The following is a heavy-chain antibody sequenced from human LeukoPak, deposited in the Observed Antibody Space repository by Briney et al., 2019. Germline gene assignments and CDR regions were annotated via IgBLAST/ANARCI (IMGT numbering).Heavy chain of an antibody. CDR3: ARDHDYGPDY. J-gene: IGHJ4*02. D-gene: IGHD4/OR15-4a*01. CDR1: GGTSNSHA. CDR2: IKPDSGAT. Sequence: ASVKVSCKASGGTSNSHAISWVRQAPGQGLEWMGWIKPDSGATNFAQNFQGRVTMTSDTSINTAYMELSGLTSDDTAMYYCARDHDYGPDYWGQGTLVTVSA. V-gene: IGHV1-2*02.